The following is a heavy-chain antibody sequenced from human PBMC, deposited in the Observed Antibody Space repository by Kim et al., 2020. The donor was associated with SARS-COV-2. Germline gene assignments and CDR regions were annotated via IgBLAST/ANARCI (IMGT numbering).Heavy chain of an antibody. Sequence: ASVKVSCKASGYTFTSYAMHWVRQAPGQRLEWMGWINAGNGNTKYSQKFQGRVTITRDTSASTAYMELSSLRSEDTAVYYCARDWAVAGTCFDYWGQGTLVTVSS. J-gene: IGHJ4*02. CDR2: INAGNGNT. CDR3: ARDWAVAGTCFDY. D-gene: IGHD6-19*01. V-gene: IGHV1-3*01. CDR1: GYTFTSYA.